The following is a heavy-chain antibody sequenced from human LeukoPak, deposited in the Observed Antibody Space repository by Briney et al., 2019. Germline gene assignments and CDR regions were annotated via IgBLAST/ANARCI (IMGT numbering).Heavy chain of an antibody. V-gene: IGHV3-23*01. J-gene: IGHJ4*02. CDR3: AKTQWKVGATDYFDY. D-gene: IGHD1-26*01. Sequence: GGSLRLSCAASGFAFNNYAMTWVRQAPGKGLEWVSNINDNGGQRHYTGSVKGRFTFSRDNSKNTLFLQMDSLRAEDTAVYYCAKTQWKVGATDYFDYWGQGILVTVSS. CDR2: INDNGGQR. CDR1: GFAFNNYA.